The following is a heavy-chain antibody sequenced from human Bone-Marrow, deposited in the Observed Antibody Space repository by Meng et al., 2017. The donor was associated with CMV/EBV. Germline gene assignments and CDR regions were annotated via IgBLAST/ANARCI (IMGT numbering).Heavy chain of an antibody. CDR1: GDTFTRYD. V-gene: IGHV1-8*01. J-gene: IGHJ5*02. D-gene: IGHD2-2*01. CDR3: ARGGRRDVVVPAAIGP. CDR2: MNPNSGNI. Sequence: ASVKVSCKASGDTFTRYDFNWVRQATGQGLECMAWMNPNSGNIGYAQKFQGRVTVTRNTSISTTYMELSSLISEDTAVYYCARGGRRDVVVPAAIGPWGQGTLVTVSS.